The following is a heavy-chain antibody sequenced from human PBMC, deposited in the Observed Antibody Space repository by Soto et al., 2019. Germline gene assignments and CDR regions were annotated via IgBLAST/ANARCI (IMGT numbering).Heavy chain of an antibody. V-gene: IGHV1-46*02. D-gene: IGHD2-21*02. Sequence: QVQLVQSGAEVRKPGASVKVSCKPSGYTFNTYYLHWLRQAPGQALEWMGVIHPSGGGTTYAQKFLGRETVTRDTSTTSVFMELSSLRSADTAVYYCARGGHIAVVTASFDYWGQGTLVTVSS. CDR2: IHPSGGGT. CDR1: GYTFNTYY. J-gene: IGHJ4*02. CDR3: ARGGHIAVVTASFDY.